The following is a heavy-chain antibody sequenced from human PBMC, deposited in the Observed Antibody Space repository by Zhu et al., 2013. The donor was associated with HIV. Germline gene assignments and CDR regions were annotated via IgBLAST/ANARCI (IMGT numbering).Heavy chain of an antibody. CDR1: GYTLTELS. CDR3: ATEISSSSEDNPRPAYYYYGMDV. Sequence: QVQLVQSGAEVKKPGASVKVSCKVSGYTLTELSMHWVRQAPGKGLEWMGGFDPEDGETIYAQKFQGRVTMTEDTSTDTAYMELSSLRSEDTAVYYCATEISSSSEDNPRPAYYYYGMDVWGQGTTVTVSS. J-gene: IGHJ6*02. CDR2: FDPEDGET. V-gene: IGHV1-24*01. D-gene: IGHD6-6*01.